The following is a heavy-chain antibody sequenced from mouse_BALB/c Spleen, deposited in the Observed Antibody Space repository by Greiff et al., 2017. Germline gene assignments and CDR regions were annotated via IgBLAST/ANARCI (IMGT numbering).Heavy chain of an antibody. D-gene: IGHD1-1*01. Sequence: VQLQQSGPELVKPGASVKISCKASGYSFTGYFMNWVKQSHGKSLEWIGRINPYNGDTFYNQKFKGKATLTVDKSSSTAHMELLSLTSEDSAVYYCGRGNYYGSFYYYAMDYWGQGTSVTVSS. V-gene: IGHV1-37*01. CDR1: GYSFTGYF. J-gene: IGHJ4*01. CDR3: GRGNYYGSFYYYAMDY. CDR2: INPYNGDT.